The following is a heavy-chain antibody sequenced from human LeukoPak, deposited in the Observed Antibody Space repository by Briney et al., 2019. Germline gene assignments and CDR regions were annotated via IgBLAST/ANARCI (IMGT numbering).Heavy chain of an antibody. Sequence: GGSLRLSCAASGFTFSSYWMSWVRQAPGKGLEWVANIKQDGSEKYYVDSVKGRFTISRDNAKNSLYLQMNSLRAEDTAVYYCARTGQILAHYYYYYMDVWGKGTTVTISS. CDR2: IKQDGSEK. CDR3: ARTGQILAHYYYYYMDV. V-gene: IGHV3-7*01. CDR1: GFTFSSYW. J-gene: IGHJ6*03. D-gene: IGHD3-3*01.